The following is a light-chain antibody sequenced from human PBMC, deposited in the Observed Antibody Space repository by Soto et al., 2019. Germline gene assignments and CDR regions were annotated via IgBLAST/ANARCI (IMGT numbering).Light chain of an antibody. CDR3: QQRSQT. Sequence: EIVLTQSPATLSLSPGERATLSCRASQSVSSYLAWYQQKPGQAPRLLIYDASNRATGIPARFSGSGSGTDFTLTISSLEPEDFAVYYCQQRSQTFGGGTKVESK. J-gene: IGKJ4*01. CDR1: QSVSSY. V-gene: IGKV3-11*01. CDR2: DAS.